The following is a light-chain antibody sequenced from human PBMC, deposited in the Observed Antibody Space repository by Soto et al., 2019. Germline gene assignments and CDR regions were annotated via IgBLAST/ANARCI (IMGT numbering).Light chain of an antibody. CDR1: QSVLYSSNNKNY. CDR2: WAS. Sequence: DIVMTQSPDSLAVSLGERATINCKSSQSVLYSSNNKNYLAWYQQKSGQPPKMLIYWASTRESGVPDRFSGSGSGTDFTLTISSLQAEEVAVYYCQQYYSTPPAFGQGTKVEIK. V-gene: IGKV4-1*01. CDR3: QQYYSTPPA. J-gene: IGKJ1*01.